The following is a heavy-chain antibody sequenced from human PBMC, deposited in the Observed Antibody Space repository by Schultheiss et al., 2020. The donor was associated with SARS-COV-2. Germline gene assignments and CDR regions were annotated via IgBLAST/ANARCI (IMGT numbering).Heavy chain of an antibody. CDR1: GYTFTSYG. J-gene: IGHJ3*02. V-gene: IGHV1-69*13. Sequence: SVKVSCKASGYTFTSYGISWVRQAPGQGLEWMGGIIPIFGTANYAQKFQGRVTITADESTSTAYMELSSLRSEDTAVYYCARGIEMATILGTFDIWGQGTMVTVSS. CDR2: IIPIFGTA. D-gene: IGHD5-24*01. CDR3: ARGIEMATILGTFDI.